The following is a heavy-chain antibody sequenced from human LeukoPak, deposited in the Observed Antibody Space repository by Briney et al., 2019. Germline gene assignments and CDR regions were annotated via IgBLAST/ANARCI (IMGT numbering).Heavy chain of an antibody. J-gene: IGHJ4*02. D-gene: IGHD2-2*01. V-gene: IGHV4-34*01. Sequence: PSETLSLTCAVYGGSFSGYYWSWIRQPPGKGLEWIGEINHSGSTNYNPSLKSRVTISVDTSKNQFSLKLSSVTAADTAVYYCARGSPYCSSTSCYPNYFDYWGQGTLVTVSS. CDR2: INHSGST. CDR3: ARGSPYCSSTSCYPNYFDY. CDR1: GGSFSGYY.